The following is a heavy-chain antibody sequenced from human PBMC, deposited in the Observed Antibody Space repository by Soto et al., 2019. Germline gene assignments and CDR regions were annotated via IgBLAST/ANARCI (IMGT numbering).Heavy chain of an antibody. CDR3: ASLFGSSLLYNPFDY. V-gene: IGHV3-21*01. J-gene: IGHJ4*01. Sequence: EVQLVESGGGLVKPGGSLRLSCAASGFTFSSYSMNWVRQAPGKGLEWVSSISSSSSYIYYADSVKGRFTISRDNAKNSLYLLMYSLRAEDTAVYYCASLFGSSLLYNPFDYWVHGTLVTVSS. CDR1: GFTFSSYS. D-gene: IGHD6-6*01. CDR2: ISSSSSYI.